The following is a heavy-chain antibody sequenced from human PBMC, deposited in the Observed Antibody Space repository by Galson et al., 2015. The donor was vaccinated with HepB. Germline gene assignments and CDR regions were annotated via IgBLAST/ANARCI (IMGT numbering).Heavy chain of an antibody. CDR3: TRDPHCTNGVCYRRGRLFDY. J-gene: IGHJ4*02. CDR1: GFTFGDYA. V-gene: IGHV3-49*03. Sequence: SLRLSCAASGFTFGDYAMSWFRQAPGKGLEWVGFIRSKAYGGTTEYAASVKGRFTISRDDSKSIAYLQMNSLKTEDTAVYYCTRDPHCTNGVCYRRGRLFDYWGQGTLVTVSS. CDR2: IRSKAYGGTT. D-gene: IGHD2-8*01.